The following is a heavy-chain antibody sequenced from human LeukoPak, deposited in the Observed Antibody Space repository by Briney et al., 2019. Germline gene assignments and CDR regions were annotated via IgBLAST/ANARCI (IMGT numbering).Heavy chain of an antibody. CDR1: GYTFTTDY. CDR3: ARGSPSYAQWHFDL. J-gene: IGHJ2*01. Sequence: ASVKVSCKASGYTFTTDYIHWVRQAPGQGLEWMGIINPSGGSTTYAQKFQGRVIMTGDTSTSTVYMELRSLRSEDTAVYYCARGSPSYAQWHFDLWGRGTLVTVSS. V-gene: IGHV1-46*01. D-gene: IGHD2/OR15-2a*01. CDR2: INPSGGST.